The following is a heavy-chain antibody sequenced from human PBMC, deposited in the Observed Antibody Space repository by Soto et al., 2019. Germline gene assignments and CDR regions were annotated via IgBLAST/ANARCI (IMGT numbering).Heavy chain of an antibody. CDR1: GDSISSSSFY. CDR3: ARDHKQWLAQPYKYYYGMDV. Sequence: SETLSLTCTVSGDSISSSSFYWGWIRQPPGKGLEWIASIYFSGSTYYNPSLKSRVTISVDTSKNQFSLKLSSVTAADTAVYYCARDHKQWLAQPYKYYYGMDVWGQGTTVTVSS. CDR2: IYFSGST. D-gene: IGHD6-19*01. J-gene: IGHJ6*02. V-gene: IGHV4-39*07.